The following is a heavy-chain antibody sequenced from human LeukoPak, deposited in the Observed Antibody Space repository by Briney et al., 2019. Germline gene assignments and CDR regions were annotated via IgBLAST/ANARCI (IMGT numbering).Heavy chain of an antibody. CDR3: TTENLIAAGYYFDY. J-gene: IGHJ4*02. CDR1: GFTFSNAW. D-gene: IGHD6-13*01. V-gene: IGHV3-15*01. CDR2: IKSKTDGGTT. Sequence: GSRRLSCAASGFTFSNAWMSWARQAPGKGLEWVGRIKSKTDGGTTDYAAPVKGRFTISRDDSKNTLYLQMNSLKTEDTAVYYCTTENLIAAGYYFDYWGQGTLVTVSS.